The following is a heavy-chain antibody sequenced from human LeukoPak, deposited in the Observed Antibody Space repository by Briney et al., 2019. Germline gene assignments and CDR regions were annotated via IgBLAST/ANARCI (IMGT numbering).Heavy chain of an antibody. CDR3: ATVYYDILTGYRYLDY. Sequence: PSGTLSLTCAVSGGSTSRDNWWSWVRQPPGQGLEWIGEIYHSGSTNYNPSLKSRVTISVDKSKNHFSLKLSSVTAADTAVYYCATVYYDILTGYRYLDYWGQGTLVTVSS. CDR1: GGSTSRDNW. J-gene: IGHJ4*02. D-gene: IGHD3-9*01. CDR2: IYHSGST. V-gene: IGHV4-4*02.